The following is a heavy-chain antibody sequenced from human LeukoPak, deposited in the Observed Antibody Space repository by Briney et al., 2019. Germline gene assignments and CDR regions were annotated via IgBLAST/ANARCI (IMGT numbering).Heavy chain of an antibody. Sequence: QPGGSLRLSCAASGFTFSSYAMSWVRQAPGKGLEWVSAISGSGGSTYYADSVKGRFTISRDNSKNTLYLQMNSLRAEDTAVYYCAKTKHITIFGVVTGPNWFDPWGQGTLVTVSS. D-gene: IGHD3-3*01. CDR1: GFTFSSYA. V-gene: IGHV3-23*01. J-gene: IGHJ5*02. CDR2: ISGSGGST. CDR3: AKTKHITIFGVVTGPNWFDP.